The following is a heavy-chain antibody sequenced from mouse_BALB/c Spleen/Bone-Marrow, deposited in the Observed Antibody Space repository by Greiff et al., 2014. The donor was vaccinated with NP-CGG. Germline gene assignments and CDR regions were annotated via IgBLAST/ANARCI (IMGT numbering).Heavy chain of an antibody. CDR2: IGSGGST. CDR1: GFTFSSYA. J-gene: IGHJ2*01. CDR3: AREVDGWYYFDY. D-gene: IGHD2-3*01. V-gene: IGHV5-6-5*01. Sequence: DVHLVESGGGLVKPGGSLKLSCAASGFTFSSYAMSWVRQTPEKRLEWVASIGSGGSTYYPDSVKGRFTISRDNARNILYLQMSSLRSEDTAMYYCAREVDGWYYFDYWGQGTTLTVSS.